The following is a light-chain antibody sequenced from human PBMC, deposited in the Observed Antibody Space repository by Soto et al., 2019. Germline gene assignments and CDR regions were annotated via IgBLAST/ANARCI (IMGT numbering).Light chain of an antibody. J-gene: IGLJ1*01. CDR1: SSDVGAYDY. V-gene: IGLV2-14*01. Sequence: QSVLTQPASVSGSPGQSITISCTGTSSDVGAYDYVSWYQQHPDKAPKLIIYVVSNRPSGVPNRFSGSKSGNTASLTISGLQAEDEADYYCSLYTSSDTPYVFGTGTKLTVL. CDR3: SLYTSSDTPYV. CDR2: VVS.